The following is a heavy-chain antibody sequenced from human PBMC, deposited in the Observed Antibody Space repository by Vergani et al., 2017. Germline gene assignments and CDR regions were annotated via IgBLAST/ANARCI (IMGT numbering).Heavy chain of an antibody. CDR1: GFTFSDYY. D-gene: IGHD5-12*01. CDR3: ARGLDIVATIFYY. CDR2: ISSSSSYT. Sequence: QVQLVESGGDLVKPGGSLRLSCAASGFTFSDYYMSWIRQAPGKGLEWVSYISSSSSYTNYADSVKGRFTISRDNAKNSLYLQMNSLRAEDTAVYYCARGLDIVATIFYYWGQGTLVTVSS. V-gene: IGHV3-11*05. J-gene: IGHJ4*02.